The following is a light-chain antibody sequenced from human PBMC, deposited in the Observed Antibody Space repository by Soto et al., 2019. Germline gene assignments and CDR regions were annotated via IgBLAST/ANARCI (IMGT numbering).Light chain of an antibody. CDR1: SSDVGAYNY. Sequence: QSALTQPASVSGSPGQSITISCTGTSSDVGAYNYVSWYQQHPGKVPKLLIYDVNIRPSGVSNRFSGSKSGNTASLTISGLQAEDEADYYCNSYTSRSTVVFGGGTQLTVL. V-gene: IGLV2-14*03. CDR3: NSYTSRSTVV. J-gene: IGLJ2*01. CDR2: DVN.